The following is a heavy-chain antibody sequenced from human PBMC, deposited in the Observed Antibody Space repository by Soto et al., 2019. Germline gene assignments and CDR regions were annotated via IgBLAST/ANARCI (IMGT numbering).Heavy chain of an antibody. CDR2: INSDGSSI. CDR3: AREVSASIPYYPVSPGFDY. D-gene: IGHD3-10*01. V-gene: IGHV3-74*01. Sequence: GGSLRLSCATSGFTFSSYWMHWVRQTPGKGLVWVSRINSDGSSITYADSVKSRFTISRDNSQNTLYLQMDSLRAEDTSVYFCAREVSASIPYYPVSPGFDYWGQGTLVTVSS. CDR1: GFTFSSYW. J-gene: IGHJ4*02.